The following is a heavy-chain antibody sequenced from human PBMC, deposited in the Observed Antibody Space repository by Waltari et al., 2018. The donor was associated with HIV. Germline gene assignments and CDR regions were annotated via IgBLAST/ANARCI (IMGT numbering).Heavy chain of an antibody. CDR3: ARTHDFDRSGYSFDP. V-gene: IGHV4-39*07. J-gene: IGHJ5*02. Sequence: QLHESGPGLVKPSETLSLTCTVSGASITSNNFYWGWVHQPPGKGLEFIGTIYYSGNTYYNASLKPRVTMSVDRSKNQFFLHLRSVSAADTAIYFCARTHDFDRSGYSFDPWGQGILVRVSA. CDR1: GASITSNNFY. D-gene: IGHD3-22*01. CDR2: IYYSGNT.